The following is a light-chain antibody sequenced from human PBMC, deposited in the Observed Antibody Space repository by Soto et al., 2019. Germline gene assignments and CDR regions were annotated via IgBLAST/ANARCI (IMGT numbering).Light chain of an antibody. CDR3: QQYDKWPGT. CDR2: AVS. CDR1: QSVSIN. J-gene: IGKJ1*01. V-gene: IGKV3-15*01. Sequence: DIVMTQSPATLSVSPGERATLPCRASQSVSINLAWYQQIPGQAPRLLMYAVSTRAPGIPARFSGSGSGTEFTLTISSLQSEDFAVYYCQQYDKWPGTFGQGTKVEIK.